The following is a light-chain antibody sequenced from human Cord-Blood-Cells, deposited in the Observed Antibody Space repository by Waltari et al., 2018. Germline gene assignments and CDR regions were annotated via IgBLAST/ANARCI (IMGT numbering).Light chain of an antibody. V-gene: IGKV3-15*01. Sequence: EIVMTQSPATLSVSPGERATLSCRASQSVSSNLAWYQQKPGQAPRLLIYGASTRATGIPARLSGSGSGTEFTLTISSLQSEDFAVYYCQQYNNWPPRTFGQGTKLEIK. CDR1: QSVSSN. CDR2: GAS. CDR3: QQYNNWPPRT. J-gene: IGKJ2*01.